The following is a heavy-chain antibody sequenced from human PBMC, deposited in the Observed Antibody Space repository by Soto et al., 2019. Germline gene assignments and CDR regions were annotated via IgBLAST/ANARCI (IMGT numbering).Heavy chain of an antibody. V-gene: IGHV1-3*01. CDR1: GYTFTSYA. J-gene: IGHJ6*02. D-gene: IGHD6-6*01. CDR3: ARGDSSSPRGYYGMDV. CDR2: INAGNGNT. Sequence: QVQLVQSGAEVKKTGASVKVSCKASGYTFTSYAMHWVRQAPGQRLEWMGWINAGNGNTKYSQKFQGRVTITRDTSASTAYMELSSLRSEDTAVYYCARGDSSSPRGYYGMDVWGQGTTVTVSS.